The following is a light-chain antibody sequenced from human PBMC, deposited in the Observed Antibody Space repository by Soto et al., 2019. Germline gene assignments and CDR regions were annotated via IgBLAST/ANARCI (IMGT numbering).Light chain of an antibody. V-gene: IGKV3-11*01. J-gene: IGKJ1*01. CDR2: GAS. Sequence: EVVLTQSPATLSLSPGERATLSCRASQNVRTFLDWYQQKPGQPPRLLIYGASNRATGIPARFSGSGSGTDFTLTISSLEPEDFAVYYCQQHSHWPPWTFGQGIRVEIQ. CDR1: QNVRTF. CDR3: QQHSHWPPWT.